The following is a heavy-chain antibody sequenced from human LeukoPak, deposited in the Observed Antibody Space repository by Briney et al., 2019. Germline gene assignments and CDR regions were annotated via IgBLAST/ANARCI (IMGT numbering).Heavy chain of an antibody. V-gene: IGHV3-7*01. CDR1: GFTFSSYW. Sequence: GGSLRLSCAASGFTFSSYWMSWVRQAPGKGLEWVANIKQDGSEKYYVDSVKGRFTISRDNAKNSLYLQMNSLRAEDTAVYYCARDPIAAAGVFHYWGQGTLVTVSS. D-gene: IGHD6-13*01. CDR2: IKQDGSEK. J-gene: IGHJ4*02. CDR3: ARDPIAAAGVFHY.